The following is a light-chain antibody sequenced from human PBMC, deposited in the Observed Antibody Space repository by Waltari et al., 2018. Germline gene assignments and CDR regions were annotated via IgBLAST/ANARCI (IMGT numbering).Light chain of an antibody. J-gene: IGKJ4*01. Sequence: DIQVTQSPSSLSASEGDRVTITCRTSQRISTHLNWYQQRPGKAPRLLIYAASLLQSGVPSRFSGSGSGTDFTLTISSLEPEDFATYFCQQSYTSPQTFGGGTKVEIK. CDR1: QRISTH. CDR3: QQSYTSPQT. CDR2: AAS. V-gene: IGKV1-39*01.